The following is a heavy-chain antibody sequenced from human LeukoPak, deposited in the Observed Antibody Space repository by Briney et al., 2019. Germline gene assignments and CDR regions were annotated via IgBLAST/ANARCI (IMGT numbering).Heavy chain of an antibody. D-gene: IGHD6-19*01. J-gene: IGHJ3*02. CDR3: ARASGYTSGWYDDAFDI. CDR1: GFTFSSYS. Sequence: GGSLRLSCAASGFTFSSYSMNWVRQAPGRGLEWVSSISSSSSYIYYADSVKGRFTISRDNAKNSLYLQMNSLRAEDTAVYYCARASGYTSGWYDDAFDIWGQGTMVTVSS. V-gene: IGHV3-21*01. CDR2: ISSSSSYI.